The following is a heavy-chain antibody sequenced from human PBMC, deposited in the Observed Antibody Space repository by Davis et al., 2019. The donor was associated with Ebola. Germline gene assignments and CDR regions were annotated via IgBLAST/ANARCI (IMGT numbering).Heavy chain of an antibody. CDR3: ARATFGYNSGWYADY. CDR1: GFTLTNYA. J-gene: IGHJ4*02. CDR2: VHGGNGNT. Sequence: ASVKVSCKASGFTLTNYAIHWVRQAPGQRLEWMGWVHGGNGNTKYSQRFQGRVTITTDTSVSTVYLDLTSLRSDDTAVFYCARATFGYNSGWYADYWGPGSLVTVSS. D-gene: IGHD6-19*01. V-gene: IGHV1-3*01.